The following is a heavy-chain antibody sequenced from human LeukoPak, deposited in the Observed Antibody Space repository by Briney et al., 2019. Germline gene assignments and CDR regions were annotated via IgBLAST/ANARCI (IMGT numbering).Heavy chain of an antibody. J-gene: IGHJ4*02. CDR3: ARGGRRF. CDR2: IGSSGAYI. CDR1: RFTFSSYT. V-gene: IGHV3-21*06. Sequence: AGGSLRLSCAASRFTFSSYTMNWVRQAPGKGLEWVSSIGSSGAYIYYADSVKGRFTISRDNAKNSLYLQMNGLRGDDTAVYYCARGGRRFWGQGTLVTVSS. D-gene: IGHD3-16*01.